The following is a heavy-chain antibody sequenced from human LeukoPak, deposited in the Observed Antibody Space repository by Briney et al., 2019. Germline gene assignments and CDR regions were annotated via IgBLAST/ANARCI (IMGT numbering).Heavy chain of an antibody. CDR3: ATIAVAGWGSRFDP. Sequence: ASVKVSCKASGYTFTGYYMHWVRQAPGQGLEWMGRINPNSGGTNYAQKFQGRVTMTRDTSISTAYMELSSLRSEDTAVYYCATIAVAGWGSRFDPWGQGTLVTVSS. D-gene: IGHD6-19*01. J-gene: IGHJ5*02. CDR2: INPNSGGT. CDR1: GYTFTGYY. V-gene: IGHV1-2*06.